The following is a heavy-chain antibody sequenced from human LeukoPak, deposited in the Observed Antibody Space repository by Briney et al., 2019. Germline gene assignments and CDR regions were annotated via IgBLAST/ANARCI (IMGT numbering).Heavy chain of an antibody. CDR1: GYTFTGYY. CDR3: ARDRGPRHGHSGSYYVDY. J-gene: IGHJ4*02. Sequence: ASVKVSCKASGYTFTGYYMHWVRQAPGQGLEWMGWINPNSGGTNYAQKFQGRVTMTRDTSISTAYMELSSLRSEDTAVYYCARDRGPRHGHSGSYYVDYWGQGTLVTVSS. CDR2: INPNSGGT. D-gene: IGHD1-26*01. V-gene: IGHV1-2*02.